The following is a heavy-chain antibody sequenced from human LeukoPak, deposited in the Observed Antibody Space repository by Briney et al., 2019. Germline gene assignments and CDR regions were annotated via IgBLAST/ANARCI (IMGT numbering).Heavy chain of an antibody. Sequence: SETLSLTCTVSGASITDYYWSWIRQTPEMGLEYIGYIHISGKTYNNPSLKGRVTVSLDASQNQFSLKLTSVTAADTAVYFCARHLGEGTYPMDRWGQGILVTVSS. J-gene: IGHJ5*02. CDR1: GASITDYY. V-gene: IGHV4-59*08. CDR2: IHISGKT. CDR3: ARHLGEGTYPMDR. D-gene: IGHD1-26*01.